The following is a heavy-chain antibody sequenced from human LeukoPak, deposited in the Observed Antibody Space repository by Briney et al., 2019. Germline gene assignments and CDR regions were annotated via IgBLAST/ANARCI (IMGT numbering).Heavy chain of an antibody. V-gene: IGHV3-11*04. J-gene: IGHJ4*02. CDR1: GFSVSDYD. Sequence: PGGSLRLSCAASGFSVSDYDMSWIRQTPGKGLEWISYISSSGLLIKHLDSVKGRFTMSRDNAKNSLYLQMTSLRADDTAVYYCARDPGTTSDCWGQGTLVTVSS. CDR2: ISSSGLLI. CDR3: ARDPGTTSDC. D-gene: IGHD1-1*01.